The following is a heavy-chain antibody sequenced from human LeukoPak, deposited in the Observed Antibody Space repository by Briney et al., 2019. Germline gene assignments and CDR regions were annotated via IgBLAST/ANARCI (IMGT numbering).Heavy chain of an antibody. CDR3: ARDSTWIQKSFDY. J-gene: IGHJ4*02. CDR1: GYTFTSYR. Sequence: ASVKVSCKASGYTFTSYRISWVRQAPGQGLEWVGWISVYNGNTNYAQKFQDRVTMTTDTSTNTAYMELRSLRSDDTALFYCARDSTWIQKSFDYWGQGTLVTVSS. CDR2: ISVYNGNT. V-gene: IGHV1-18*01. D-gene: IGHD5-18*01.